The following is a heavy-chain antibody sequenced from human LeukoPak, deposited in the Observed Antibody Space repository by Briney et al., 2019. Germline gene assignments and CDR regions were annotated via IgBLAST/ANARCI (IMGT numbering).Heavy chain of an antibody. CDR1: GFTFSSYG. CDR2: ISYDGSNK. Sequence: PGGSLRLSCAASGFTFSSYGMHWVRQAPGKGLEWVAVISYDGSNKYYADSVKGRFTTSRDNSKNTLYLQMNSLRAEDTAVYYCAKDTSGSYLREFDYWGQGTLVTVSS. J-gene: IGHJ4*02. V-gene: IGHV3-30*18. D-gene: IGHD1-26*01. CDR3: AKDTSGSYLREFDY.